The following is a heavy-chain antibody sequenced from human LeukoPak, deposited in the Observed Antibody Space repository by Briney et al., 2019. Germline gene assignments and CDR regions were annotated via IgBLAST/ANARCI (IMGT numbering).Heavy chain of an antibody. D-gene: IGHD5-18*01. CDR1: GGSISSGRYY. CDR2: IYTSGST. J-gene: IGHJ6*03. Sequence: PSETLSLTCTVSGGSISSGRYYWSWIRQPAGKGLEWIGRIYTSGSTNYTPSLKSRVTMSVDTSKNQFSLKLSSVTAADTAVYYCARGDTAMVSYYYYYYMDVWGKGTTVTISS. CDR3: ARGDTAMVSYYYYYYMDV. V-gene: IGHV4-61*02.